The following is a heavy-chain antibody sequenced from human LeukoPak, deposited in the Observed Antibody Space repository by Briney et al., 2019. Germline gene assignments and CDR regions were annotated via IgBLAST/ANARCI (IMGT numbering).Heavy chain of an antibody. CDR3: ARDRGVADAFGI. D-gene: IGHD3-3*01. V-gene: IGHV4-59*12. CDR2: IHYSGSS. CDR1: GDSTSNFY. Sequence: KPSETLSLTCTVSGDSTSNFYWNWIRQSPGKGLEWIGNIHYSGSSVYNPSLKSRGTISIDTSRRQFFLKLSSVTAADTAVYYCARDRGVADAFGIWGQGTMVTVSS. J-gene: IGHJ3*02.